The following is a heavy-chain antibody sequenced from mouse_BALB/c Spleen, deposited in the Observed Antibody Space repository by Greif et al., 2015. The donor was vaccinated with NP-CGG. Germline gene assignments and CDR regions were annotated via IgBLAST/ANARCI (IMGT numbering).Heavy chain of an antibody. CDR3: ARRELLRLQGVYYYAMDY. V-gene: IGHV5-12-1*01. CDR1: GFAFSSYD. J-gene: IGHJ4*01. D-gene: IGHD1-2*01. CDR2: ISSGGGST. Sequence: EVQLVESGGGLVKPGGSLKLSCAASGFAFSSYDMSWVRQTPEKRLEWVAYISSGGGSTYYPDTVKGRFTISRDNAKNTLYLQMSSLKSEDTAVYYCARRELLRLQGVYYYAMDYWGQGTSVTVSS.